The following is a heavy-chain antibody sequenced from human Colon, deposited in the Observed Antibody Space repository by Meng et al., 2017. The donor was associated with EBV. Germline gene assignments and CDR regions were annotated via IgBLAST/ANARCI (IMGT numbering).Heavy chain of an antibody. Sequence: QGQLQGSGPGLVKPSQTLSLTCTVSGGSVSGGGYYWTWIRQHPGKGLEWFGHIYYSGSTFYNPSLKRRVIISIDTSKNQFSLNLRSVTAADTAVYYCARVSSGWDYFDYWGQGTLVTVSS. CDR1: GGSVSGGGYY. J-gene: IGHJ4*02. V-gene: IGHV4-31*03. D-gene: IGHD6-19*01. CDR3: ARVSSGWDYFDY. CDR2: IYYSGST.